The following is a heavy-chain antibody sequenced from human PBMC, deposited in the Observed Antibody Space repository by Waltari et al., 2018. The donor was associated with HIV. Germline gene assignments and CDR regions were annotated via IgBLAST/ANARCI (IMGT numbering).Heavy chain of an antibody. CDR3: ASERITMVRGAFDI. D-gene: IGHD3-10*01. Sequence: QVQLQESGPGLVKPSETLSLTCTVSGGSISSYYGSWIRQPPGKGLEGIGYICYSGSTNYNPSLKSRVTISVDTSKNQFSLKLSSVTAADTAVYYCASERITMVRGAFDIWGQGTMVTVSS. CDR2: ICYSGST. CDR1: GGSISSYY. V-gene: IGHV4-59*01. J-gene: IGHJ3*02.